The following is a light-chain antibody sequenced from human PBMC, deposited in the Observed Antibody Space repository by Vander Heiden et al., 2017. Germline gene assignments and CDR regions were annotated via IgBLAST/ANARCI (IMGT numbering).Light chain of an antibody. J-gene: IGKJ2*01. CDR2: KAS. CDR1: QSISSW. Sequence: DIQMTPSPSTLSASVGDRVTITCRASQSISSWLAWYQQKAGKAPKLLIYKASSLESGVPSRFSGSESGTEFTLTISSLQPDDFATYYCQQYNSYPYTFGQGTKLEIK. CDR3: QQYNSYPYT. V-gene: IGKV1-5*03.